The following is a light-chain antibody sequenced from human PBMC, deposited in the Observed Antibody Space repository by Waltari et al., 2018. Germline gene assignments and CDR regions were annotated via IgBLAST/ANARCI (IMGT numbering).Light chain of an antibody. V-gene: IGLV2-14*01. CDR3: SSYTSSSTDVV. Sequence: QSALTQPASVSGSPGQSITISCTGTSSDVGGYNYVPWYQQHPGKAPKLMIYDVSNRPAGVSNRFYGSKSGNTASLTISGLQAEDEADYYCSSYTSSSTDVVFGGGTKLTVL. J-gene: IGLJ2*01. CDR1: SSDVGGYNY. CDR2: DVS.